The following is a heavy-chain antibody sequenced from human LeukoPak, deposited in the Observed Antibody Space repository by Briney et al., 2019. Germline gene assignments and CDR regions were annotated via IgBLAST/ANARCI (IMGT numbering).Heavy chain of an antibody. Sequence: PGGSLRLSCAASGFTFSSLGMNWVRQAPGKGLEWISYISSTSSTIYYADSVKGRFTISRDSAKNSLYLQMNSLRAEDTAVYYCARHYSGAYGLGYWGQGTLVTVSS. V-gene: IGHV3-48*01. CDR1: GFTFSSLG. J-gene: IGHJ4*02. D-gene: IGHD1-26*01. CDR2: ISSTSSTI. CDR3: ARHYSGAYGLGY.